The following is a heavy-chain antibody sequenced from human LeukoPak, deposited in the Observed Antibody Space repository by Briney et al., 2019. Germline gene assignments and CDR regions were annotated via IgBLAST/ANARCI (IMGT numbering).Heavy chain of an antibody. CDR3: ARGAAYYYDSSGYHLPYYYGMDV. CDR2: ISSSGSTI. J-gene: IGHJ6*02. V-gene: IGHV3-11*01. Sequence: LSLTCTVSGGSISSSSYYWGWIRQAPGKGLEWVSYISSSGSTIYYADSVKGRFTISRDNAKNSLYLQMNSLRAEDTAVYYCARGAAYYYDSSGYHLPYYYGMDVWGQGTTVTVSS. CDR1: GGSISSSSYY. D-gene: IGHD3-22*01.